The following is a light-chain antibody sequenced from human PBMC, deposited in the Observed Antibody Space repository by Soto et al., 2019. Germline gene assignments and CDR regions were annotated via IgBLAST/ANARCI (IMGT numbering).Light chain of an antibody. CDR1: NSDVGKYDF. V-gene: IGLV2-23*02. J-gene: IGLJ2*01. CDR3: CSYTSSATVV. CDR2: EVN. Sequence: QSALTQPASVSGTPGQSITISCTGTNSDVGKYDFVSWYQHYPDKAPKFIIYEVNKRPSGVSHRFSGSKSGSTASLTISGLQAEDEAHYYCCSYTSSATVVFGGGTKVTVL.